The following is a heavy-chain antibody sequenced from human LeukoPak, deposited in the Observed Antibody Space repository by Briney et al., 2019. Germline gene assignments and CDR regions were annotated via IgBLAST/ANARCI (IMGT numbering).Heavy chain of an antibody. CDR1: GFTFSSYA. V-gene: IGHV3-23*01. CDR3: AIEDIVVAPAAIIGFDP. D-gene: IGHD2-2*02. CDR2: ISGSGGST. J-gene: IGHJ5*02. Sequence: GGSLRLSCAASGFTFSSYAMSWVRQAPGKGLEWVSAISGSGGSTYYADSVKGRFTISRDNSKNTLYLQMNSLRAEDTAVYYCAIEDIVVAPAAIIGFDPWGQGTLVTVSS.